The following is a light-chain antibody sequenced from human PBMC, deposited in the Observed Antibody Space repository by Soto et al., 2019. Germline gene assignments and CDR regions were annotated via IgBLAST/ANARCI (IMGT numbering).Light chain of an antibody. V-gene: IGKV1-39*01. CDR3: QESYISPAVS. Sequence: DIQMTQSPSSLSASLGDRVTITCRASQNIDNYLNWYQQKPGKAPKLLIYATSTLQSGVPSRFSGSGSGTEFTLTISSLQAEDFATNFCQESYISPAVSFGGGTKVEIK. CDR1: QNIDNY. CDR2: ATS. J-gene: IGKJ4*01.